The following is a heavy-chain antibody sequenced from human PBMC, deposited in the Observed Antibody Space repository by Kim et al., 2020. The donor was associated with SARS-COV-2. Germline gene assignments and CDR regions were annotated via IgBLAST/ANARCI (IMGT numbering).Heavy chain of an antibody. CDR3: ARDRAVFAGRGYYMDV. J-gene: IGHJ6*03. V-gene: IGHV3-30*01. Sequence: DSMKGRFTISRDNPKYTLSLQMNSLTPDDTAVYYCARDRAVFAGRGYYMDVWGKGTTVTVS.